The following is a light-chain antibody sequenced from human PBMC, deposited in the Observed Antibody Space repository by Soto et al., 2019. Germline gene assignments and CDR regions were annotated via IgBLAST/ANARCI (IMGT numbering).Light chain of an antibody. J-gene: IGLJ3*02. CDR2: RTD. CDR3: AAWDNSRRWV. CDR1: SSNVGSNF. Sequence: QSVLTQPPSVSGTPGQRVTISCSGSSSNVGSNFVYWYQQFPGTAPKLLIYRTDHRPSGVPYRFSASKPGTSASLAISGLRSDDEADYFCAAWDNSRRWVFGGGTKVTVL. V-gene: IGLV1-47*01.